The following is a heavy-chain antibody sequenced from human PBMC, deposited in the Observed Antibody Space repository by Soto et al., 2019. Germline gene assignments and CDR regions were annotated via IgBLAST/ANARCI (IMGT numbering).Heavy chain of an antibody. D-gene: IGHD5-12*01. CDR2: ITGSDGRT. V-gene: IGHV3-23*01. CDR3: AKNSAATIRVGFDY. CDR1: GFTFATYT. J-gene: IGHJ4*02. Sequence: EVQLLESGGGLVQPGGSLRLSCAASGFTFATYTMSWVRQTPGKGLEWVSAITGSDGRTYYADSVKGQFTISRDNSKNTLYLQMNSLGAEATAVYYCAKNSAATIRVGFDYWGQGTLVTVSS.